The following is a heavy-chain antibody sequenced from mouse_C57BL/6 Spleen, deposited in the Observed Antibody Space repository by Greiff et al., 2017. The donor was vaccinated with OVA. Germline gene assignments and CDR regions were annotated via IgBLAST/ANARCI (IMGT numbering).Heavy chain of an antibody. J-gene: IGHJ2*01. CDR1: GYTFTSYW. V-gene: IGHV1-55*01. D-gene: IGHD1-1*01. CDR2: IYPGSGST. Sequence: QVQLQQPGAELVKPGASVTMSCKASGYTFTSYWITWVKQRPGQGLEWIGDIYPGSGSTNYNEKFKSKATLTVDTSSSTAYMQLSSLTSEDSAVYDCARASYYYGSSHYFDYWGQGTTLTVSS. CDR3: ARASYYYGSSHYFDY.